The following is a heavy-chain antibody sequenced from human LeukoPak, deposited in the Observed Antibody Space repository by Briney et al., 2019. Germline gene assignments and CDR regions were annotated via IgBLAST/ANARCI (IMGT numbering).Heavy chain of an antibody. CDR2: LIPIYGTP. V-gene: IGHV1-69*05. D-gene: IGHD7-27*01. J-gene: IGHJ6*02. CDR3: ARDHWGIVENGYDYFYYDMYV. CDR1: GGSFSTSG. Sequence: ASVKVSCKASGGSFSTSGFSWVRQAPGQGLEWMGGLIPIYGTPSYAQKFQGRVTITTDESTSTAYMELSSLRSEDTAVYYCARDHWGIVENGYDYFYYDMYVWGQGTTVTVSS.